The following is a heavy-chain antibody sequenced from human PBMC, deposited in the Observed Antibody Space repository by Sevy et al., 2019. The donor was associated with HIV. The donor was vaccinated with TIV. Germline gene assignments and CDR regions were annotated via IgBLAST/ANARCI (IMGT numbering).Heavy chain of an antibody. CDR3: ARDRDGSGSYWDV. CDR2: IGTTGDT. V-gene: IGHV3-13*01. J-gene: IGHJ6*02. Sequence: GGSLRLSCAASGFSFSSYDMHWVRQATGKGLEWVSGIGTTGDTYYPGSVKGRFTTSRENAKNCLYLQMNSLRAGDTAVYYCARDRDGSGSYWDVWGQGTTVTVSS. CDR1: GFSFSSYD. D-gene: IGHD3-10*01.